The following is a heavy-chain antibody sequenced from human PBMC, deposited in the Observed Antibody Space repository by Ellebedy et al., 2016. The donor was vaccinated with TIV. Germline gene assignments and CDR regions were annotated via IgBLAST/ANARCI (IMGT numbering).Heavy chain of an antibody. Sequence: SETLSLTCTVSGGSISSYYWSWIRQPPGKGLEWIGYIYYSGSTNYNPSLKSRVTISVDTSKNQFSLKLSSVTAADTAVYYCARDNGAGWFGWGQGTLVTVSS. J-gene: IGHJ4*02. CDR2: IYYSGST. CDR1: GGSISSYY. D-gene: IGHD3-10*01. V-gene: IGHV4-59*01. CDR3: ARDNGAGWFG.